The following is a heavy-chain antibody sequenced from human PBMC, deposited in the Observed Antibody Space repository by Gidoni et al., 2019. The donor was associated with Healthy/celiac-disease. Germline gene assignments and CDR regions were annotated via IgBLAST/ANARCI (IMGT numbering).Heavy chain of an antibody. J-gene: IGHJ3*02. CDR3: AKDLVRMEFRSAFDI. CDR1: GFTFDDYA. V-gene: IGHV3-9*01. Sequence: EVQLVESGGGLVQPGRSLRLSCAASGFTFDDYAMHWVRQAPGKGLAWVSGISWNSGSIGYADSVKGRFTISRDNAKNSLYLQMNSLRAEDTALYYCAKDLVRMEFRSAFDIWGQGTMVTVSS. CDR2: ISWNSGSI. D-gene: IGHD3-10*01.